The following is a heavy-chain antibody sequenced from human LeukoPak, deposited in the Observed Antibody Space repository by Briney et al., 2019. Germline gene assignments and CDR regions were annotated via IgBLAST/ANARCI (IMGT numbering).Heavy chain of an antibody. D-gene: IGHD3-3*01. CDR3: ARDQVARWSGYSYYFDH. CDR1: GFSFGDYS. Sequence: GGSLRLSCAASGFSFGDYSMHWVRQAPGKGLEWVSSISSGSRSIYYADSVKGRFTISRDNAQNSVYLQMNSLRAEDTAVYYCARDQVARWSGYSYYFDHWGQGTLVTVSS. V-gene: IGHV3-21*01. J-gene: IGHJ4*02. CDR2: ISSGSRSI.